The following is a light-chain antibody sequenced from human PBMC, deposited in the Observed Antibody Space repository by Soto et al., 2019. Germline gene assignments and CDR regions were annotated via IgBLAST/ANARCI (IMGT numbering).Light chain of an antibody. CDR3: ETWDSNTHKGV. CDR1: SGHSSYI. CDR2: LEGSGSY. V-gene: IGLV4-60*03. J-gene: IGLJ3*02. Sequence: QLVLTQSSSASASLGSSVKLTCTLSSGHSSYIIAWHQQQPGKAPRYLMKLEGSGSYNQGSGVPDRFSGSSSGDDRYLTLSHLQSEDEADYYCETWDSNTHKGVFGGGTQLTVL.